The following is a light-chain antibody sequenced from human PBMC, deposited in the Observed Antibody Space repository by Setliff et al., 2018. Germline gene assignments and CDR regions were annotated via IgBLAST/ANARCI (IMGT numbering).Light chain of an antibody. CDR2: EVT. CDR3: SSYTSRTTLDV. J-gene: IGLJ1*01. Sequence: QSALAQPASVSGSPGQSITISCAGTSSDVGAYNLVSRYQQHPGKGPKVLIYEVTKRPSGVSTRFSGSKSGDTASLTISGLQAEDEADYYCSSYTSRTTLDVFGTGTKVTVL. V-gene: IGLV2-14*02. CDR1: SSDVGAYNL.